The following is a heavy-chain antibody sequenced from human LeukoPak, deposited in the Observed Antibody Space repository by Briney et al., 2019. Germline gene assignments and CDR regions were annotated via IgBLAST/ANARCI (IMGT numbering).Heavy chain of an antibody. D-gene: IGHD6-13*01. J-gene: IGHJ3*01. V-gene: IGHV3-21*01. CDR3: ARDFAAAAAT. Sequence: GGSLRLSCAASGFTFSSYSMNWVRQAPGKGLEWVSSISSSSSYLYYADSVKGRFTISRDNAKNSLYLQMNSLRAEDTAVYYCARDFAAAAATWGQGTMVTVSS. CDR2: ISSSSSYL. CDR1: GFTFSSYS.